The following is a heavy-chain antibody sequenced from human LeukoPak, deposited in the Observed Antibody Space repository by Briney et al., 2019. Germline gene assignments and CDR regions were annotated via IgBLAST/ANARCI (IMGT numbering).Heavy chain of an antibody. CDR2: IDPSDSYT. Sequence: GESLRISCKGSGYSFTSYWISWVRQMPGKGLEWMGRIDPSDSYTNYSPSFQGHVTISADKSISTAYLQWSSLKASDTAMHYCAIAAAGYYYYGMDVWGKGTTVTVSS. V-gene: IGHV5-10-1*01. CDR1: GYSFTSYW. J-gene: IGHJ6*04. CDR3: AIAAAGYYYYGMDV. D-gene: IGHD6-13*01.